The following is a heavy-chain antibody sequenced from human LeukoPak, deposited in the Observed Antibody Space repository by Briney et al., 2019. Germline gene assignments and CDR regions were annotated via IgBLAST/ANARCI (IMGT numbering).Heavy chain of an antibody. CDR3: ARDTVKLYYRRDPNWFDP. D-gene: IGHD5-24*01. CDR2: INPNSGGT. V-gene: IGHV1-2*02. J-gene: IGHJ5*02. Sequence: ASVKVSCKASGYTFTGYYMHWVRQAPGQGLEWMGWINPNSGGTNYAQKFQGRVTMTRDTSISTDYMELSRLGSDDTAVYYCARDTVKLYYRRDPNWFDPWGQGTLVTVSS. CDR1: GYTFTGYY.